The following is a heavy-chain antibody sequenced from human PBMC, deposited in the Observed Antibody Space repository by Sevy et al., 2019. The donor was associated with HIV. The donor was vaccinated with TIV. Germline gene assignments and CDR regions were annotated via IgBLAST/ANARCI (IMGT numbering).Heavy chain of an antibody. J-gene: IGHJ5*02. Sequence: SETLSLTCTVSGGSISSYYWSWIRQPPGKGLEWIGYIYYSGSTNYNPSLKSRVTISVDTSKNQFSLKLSSVTAADTAVYYCARDVDLSSSWYAPPACGFDPWGQGTLVTVSS. CDR2: IYYSGST. D-gene: IGHD6-13*01. CDR1: GGSISSYY. V-gene: IGHV4-59*13. CDR3: ARDVDLSSSWYAPPACGFDP.